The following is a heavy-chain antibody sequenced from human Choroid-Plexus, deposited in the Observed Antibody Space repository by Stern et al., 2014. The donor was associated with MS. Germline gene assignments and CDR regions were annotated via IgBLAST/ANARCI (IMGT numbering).Heavy chain of an antibody. CDR3: AKDRQYLTYFFDH. CDR1: GFTFGSCA. D-gene: IGHD2/OR15-2a*01. CDR2: VSYDGSNK. J-gene: IGHJ5*02. Sequence: DQLVESGGGVVQPGRPLRLSCVASGFTFGSCAMHWVRQAPGKGLGWVAGVSYDGSNKYYADSVKGRFTMSRDNSQNTLYMQMSSLRPEDTAVYYCAKDRQYLTYFFDHWGQGSLVTVSS. V-gene: IGHV3-30*18.